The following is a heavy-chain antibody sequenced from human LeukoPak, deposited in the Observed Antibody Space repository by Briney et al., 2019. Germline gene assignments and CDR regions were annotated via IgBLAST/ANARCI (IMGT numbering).Heavy chain of an antibody. D-gene: IGHD6-13*01. CDR2: IRYDGSNK. CDR1: GFTFSSYG. Sequence: GGSLRLSCAASGFTFSSYGMHWVRQAPGKGLEWVAFIRYDGSNKYYADSVKGRFTISRDNSKNTLYLQMNSLRAEDTAVYYCAKGIAAAGNLFDPWGQGTLVTVSS. CDR3: AKGIAAAGNLFDP. V-gene: IGHV3-30*02. J-gene: IGHJ5*02.